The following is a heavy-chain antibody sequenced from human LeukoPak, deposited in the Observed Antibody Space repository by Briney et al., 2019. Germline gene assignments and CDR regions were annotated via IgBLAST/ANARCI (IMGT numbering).Heavy chain of an antibody. CDR3: ARVQLSLYYFDY. CDR2: ICYSGST. V-gene: IGHV4-59*01. Sequence: SETLSLTCTVSGGSISSYYWSWIRQPPGKGLEWIGYICYSGSTNYNPSLKSRVTISVDTSKNQFSLKLSSVTAADTAVYYCARVQLSLYYFDYWGQGTLVTVSS. D-gene: IGHD5-18*01. J-gene: IGHJ4*02. CDR1: GGSISSYY.